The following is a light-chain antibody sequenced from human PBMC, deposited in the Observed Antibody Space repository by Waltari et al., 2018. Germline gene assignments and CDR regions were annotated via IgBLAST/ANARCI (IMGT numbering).Light chain of an antibody. CDR1: SGSIAVNF. CDR2: EDR. Sequence: FVLTQPHSVSESPGKTVIISCTRSSGSIAVNFVQWFRQRPGGAPSTVIFEDRQRHGGVPTRFSASIDSPANSAYLTISGLEPEDEADYYCQSYDGRDHVIFGGGTKLTVL. J-gene: IGLJ2*01. CDR3: QSYDGRDHVI. V-gene: IGLV6-57*03.